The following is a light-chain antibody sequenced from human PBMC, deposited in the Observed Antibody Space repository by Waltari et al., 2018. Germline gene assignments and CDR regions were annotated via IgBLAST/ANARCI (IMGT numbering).Light chain of an antibody. CDR2: DVS. J-gene: IGLJ3*02. CDR3: SSYTSSSTWV. Sequence: QSALTQPASVSGSPGQSIATSCTGTSSDVGNYNYVAWYQQHPGKAPKVIIHDVSNRPSGVSNRFSGSKSGITASLTISGLQAEDEAYYYCSSYTSSSTWVFGGGTKLTVL. V-gene: IGLV2-14*03. CDR1: SSDVGNYNY.